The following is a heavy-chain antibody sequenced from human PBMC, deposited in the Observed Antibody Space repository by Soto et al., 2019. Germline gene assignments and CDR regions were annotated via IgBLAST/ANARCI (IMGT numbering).Heavy chain of an antibody. Sequence: GGSLRLSCAASGFSFSNAWMRWVRQAPGKGLEWGGRIKSKTAGGTKDYAAPVKGRSTISRDDSKNTLYLQMNRLKTEDTAVYYCTTSFGLVVAGGALDIWGQGTMVTVPS. CDR2: IKSKTAGGTK. CDR3: TTSFGLVVAGGALDI. V-gene: IGHV3-15*01. CDR1: GFSFSNAW. J-gene: IGHJ3*02. D-gene: IGHD2-15*01.